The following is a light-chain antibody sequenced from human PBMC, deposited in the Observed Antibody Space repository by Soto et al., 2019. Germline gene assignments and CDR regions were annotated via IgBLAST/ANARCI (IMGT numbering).Light chain of an antibody. V-gene: IGLV2-18*02. CDR2: EVS. CDR3: SSYTSSSTYV. Sequence: QSVLTKPPSVSGSPGQSVTISCTGTSSDVGSYNRVSWYQQPPGTAPKLMIYEVSNRPSGVPDRFSGSKSGNTASLIISGLQAEDEADSYCSSYTSSSTYVFGTGTKVTVL. CDR1: SSDVGSYNR. J-gene: IGLJ1*01.